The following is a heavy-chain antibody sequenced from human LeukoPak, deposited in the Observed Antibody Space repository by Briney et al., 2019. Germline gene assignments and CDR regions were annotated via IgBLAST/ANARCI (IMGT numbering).Heavy chain of an antibody. Sequence: GASVKVSCKASGYTFTCYYMHWVRQAPGQGLEWMGWINPNSGGTNYAQKFQGRVTMARDTSISTAYMELSRLRSDDTALYYCARDGNYYGSGSYNNWFDPWGQGTLVTVSS. V-gene: IGHV1-2*02. D-gene: IGHD3-10*01. CDR3: ARDGNYYGSGSYNNWFDP. J-gene: IGHJ5*02. CDR2: INPNSGGT. CDR1: GYTFTCYY.